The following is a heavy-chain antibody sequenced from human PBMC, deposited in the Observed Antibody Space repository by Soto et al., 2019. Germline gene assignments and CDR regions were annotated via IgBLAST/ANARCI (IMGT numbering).Heavy chain of an antibody. CDR1: GGTFSSYT. V-gene: IGHV1-69*04. Sequence: ASVKVSCKASGGTFSSYTISWVRQAPGQGLEWMGRIIPILGIANYAQKFQGRVTITADKSTSTAYMELSSLRSEDTAVYYCARDGDGYNPAGAFDIWGQGTMVTVSS. D-gene: IGHD5-12*01. CDR2: IIPILGIA. CDR3: ARDGDGYNPAGAFDI. J-gene: IGHJ3*02.